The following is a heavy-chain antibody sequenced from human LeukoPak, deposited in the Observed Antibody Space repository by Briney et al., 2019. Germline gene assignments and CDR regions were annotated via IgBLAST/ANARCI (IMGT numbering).Heavy chain of an antibody. CDR3: AKYTSGTSYRGLDQ. J-gene: IGHJ4*02. V-gene: IGHV3-23*01. D-gene: IGHD3-10*01. Sequence: PGGSLRLSCGASGLTVSNYGMSWVRQAPGKGLEWVSTIIGSAVNTYYADSVKGRFTISRDDSKNTVYLQMNSLRAEDTAVYSCAKYTSGTSYRGLDQWGQGTLVTVSS. CDR2: IIGSAVNT. CDR1: GLTVSNYG.